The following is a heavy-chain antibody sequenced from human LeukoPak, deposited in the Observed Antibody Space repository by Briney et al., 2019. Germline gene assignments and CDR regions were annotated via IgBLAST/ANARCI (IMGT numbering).Heavy chain of an antibody. D-gene: IGHD3-22*01. CDR3: ARARVAVAGPDYYDSSGYLDY. Sequence: SETLSLTCTVSGGSISSHYWSWIRQPPGKGLEWIGYIYYSGSTNYNPSLKSRVTISVDTSKNQFSLKLSSVTAADTAVYYCARARVAVAGPDYYDSSGYLDYWGQGTLVTVSS. V-gene: IGHV4-59*11. J-gene: IGHJ4*02. CDR1: GGSISSHY. CDR2: IYYSGST.